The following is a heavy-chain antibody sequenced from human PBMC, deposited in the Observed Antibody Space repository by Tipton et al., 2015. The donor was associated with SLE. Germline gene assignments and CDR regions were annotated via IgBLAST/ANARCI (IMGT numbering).Heavy chain of an antibody. CDR1: GYTFTSFG. Sequence: QSGAEVKKPGSSVKVSCKASGYTFTSFGFSWVRQAPGQGLEWMGWISAYNGYTNYAQKLQGRVTMTTDTSTSTAYMELRSLRSDDTAVYYCARDYDFWSGRGYYYYYGMDVWGQGTTVTVSS. CDR2: ISAYNGYT. CDR3: ARDYDFWSGRGYYYYYGMDV. D-gene: IGHD3-3*01. V-gene: IGHV1-18*01. J-gene: IGHJ6*02.